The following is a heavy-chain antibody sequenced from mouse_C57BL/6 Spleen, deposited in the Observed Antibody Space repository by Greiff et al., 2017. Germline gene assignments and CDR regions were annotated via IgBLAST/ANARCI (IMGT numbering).Heavy chain of an antibody. CDR3: ARDGTTVDYYAMDY. J-gene: IGHJ4*01. V-gene: IGHV1-82*01. CDR1: GYAFSSSW. Sequence: QVQLKESGPELVKPGASVKISCKASGYAFSSSWMNWVKQRPGKGLEWIGRIYPGDGDTNYNGKFKGKATLTADKSSSTAYMQLSSLTSEDSAVYFCARDGTTVDYYAMDYWGQGTSVTVSS. D-gene: IGHD1-1*01. CDR2: IYPGDGDT.